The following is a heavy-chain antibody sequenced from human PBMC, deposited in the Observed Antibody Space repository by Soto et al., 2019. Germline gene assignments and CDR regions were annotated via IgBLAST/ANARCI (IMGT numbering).Heavy chain of an antibody. Sequence: EVQLLESGGGLVQPGGSLRLLCAASGFTFRNYAMTWVRQAPGKGVEWVSTLTGAGDTYFADTVQGGFTISRDMSNSTLILQINSLRAEDTAVYYCARTDKYDSQSTGWANRFDSCGQRTLVTVSS. CDR3: ARTDKYDSQSTGWANRFDS. D-gene: IGHD2-8*02. V-gene: IGHV3-23*01. CDR1: GFTFRNYA. CDR2: LTGAGDT. J-gene: IGHJ4*02.